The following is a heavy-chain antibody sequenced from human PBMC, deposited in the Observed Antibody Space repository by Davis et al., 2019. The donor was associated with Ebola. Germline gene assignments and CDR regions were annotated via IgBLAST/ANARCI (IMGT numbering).Heavy chain of an antibody. CDR1: GFTFDDYA. J-gene: IGHJ4*02. D-gene: IGHD3-22*01. CDR2: ITWNCYSI. V-gene: IGHV3-9*01. CDR3: ARDLANTVVGIDH. Sequence: PGGSLRLSCAASGFTFDDYAMHWVRQAPGKGLEWVSSITWNCYSIAYGDSVKGRFTISRDNAKNSLYLQMNSLRAEDTALYYCARDLANTVVGIDHWGQGTLVTVSS.